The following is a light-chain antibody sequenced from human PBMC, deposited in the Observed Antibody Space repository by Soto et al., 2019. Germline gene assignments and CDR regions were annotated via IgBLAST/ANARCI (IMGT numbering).Light chain of an antibody. CDR2: DAS. J-gene: IGKJ4*01. CDR1: QGISSY. V-gene: IGKV1-9*01. CDR3: QQLYRYPLT. Sequence: IQLTQSPSSLSASVGVRVTITCRASQGISSYLAWYQQKPGKVPKLLIYDASTLQSGVPSRFSGSGSGTDFTLTISSLQPEDFSTYYCQQLYRYPLTFGGGTKVDIK.